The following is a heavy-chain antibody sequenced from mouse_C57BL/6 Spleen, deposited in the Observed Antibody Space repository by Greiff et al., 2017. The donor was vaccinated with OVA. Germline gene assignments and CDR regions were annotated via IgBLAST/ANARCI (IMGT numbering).Heavy chain of an antibody. Sequence: VQLQQSGAELVMPGASVKLSCKASGYTFTSYWMHWVKQRPGQGLEWIGEIDPSDSYTNYNQKFKGKSTLTVDKSSSTAYMQLSSLTSEDSAVYYCARSPIVTTYFDYWGQGTTLTVAS. J-gene: IGHJ2*01. CDR2: IDPSDSYT. D-gene: IGHD2-5*01. CDR3: ARSPIVTTYFDY. V-gene: IGHV1-69*01. CDR1: GYTFTSYW.